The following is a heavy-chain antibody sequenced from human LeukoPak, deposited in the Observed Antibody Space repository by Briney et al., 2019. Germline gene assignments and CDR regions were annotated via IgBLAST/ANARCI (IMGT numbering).Heavy chain of an antibody. CDR3: ARDQGYWSTSPYGDYGVDEPYYFDY. V-gene: IGHV3-23*01. CDR1: GFTFTSYG. CDR2: VSGSGGST. J-gene: IGHJ4*02. Sequence: GGSLRLSCAASGFTFTSYGMSWVRQAPGKGLDWVSAVSGSGGSTNYADSVTGRFTISRDNSKNTLYLQMNSLRAEDTAVYYCARDQGYWSTSPYGDYGVDEPYYFDYWGQGTLVTVSS. D-gene: IGHD4-17*01.